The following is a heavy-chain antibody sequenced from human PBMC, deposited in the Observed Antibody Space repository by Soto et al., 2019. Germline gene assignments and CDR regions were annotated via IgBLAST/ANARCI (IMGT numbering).Heavy chain of an antibody. J-gene: IGHJ6*02. D-gene: IGHD2-2*01. V-gene: IGHV5-10-1*01. Sequence: GESLKICCNGSGFTFNNYCISWVRQMPGKGLEWMGRIDPTDSETIYTPSFRGHVIISVDKSINTAYLHWSSLRASDTAMYYCARSLLVVAVAEDHYGMDVWGQGTTVTVSS. CDR1: GFTFNNYC. CDR3: ARSLLVVAVAEDHYGMDV. CDR2: IDPTDSET.